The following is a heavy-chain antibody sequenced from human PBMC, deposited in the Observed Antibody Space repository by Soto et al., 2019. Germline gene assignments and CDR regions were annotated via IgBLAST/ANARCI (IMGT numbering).Heavy chain of an antibody. D-gene: IGHD5-18*01. V-gene: IGHV3-21*01. Sequence: PGGSLRLSCAASGFTFSSYSMNWVRQTPGKGLEWVSSISSSSSYIYCADSVKGRFTISRDNAKNSLYLQMNSLRAEDTAVYYCARKVPAMFDYWGQGTLVTVSS. CDR3: ARKVPAMFDY. CDR1: GFTFSSYS. CDR2: ISSSSSYI. J-gene: IGHJ4*02.